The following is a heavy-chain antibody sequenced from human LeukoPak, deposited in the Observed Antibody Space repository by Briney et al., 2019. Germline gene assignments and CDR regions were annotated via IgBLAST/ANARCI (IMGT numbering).Heavy chain of an antibody. V-gene: IGHV3-23*01. CDR3: ARDPHGSSSVGWFDP. Sequence: PGGSLRLSCAASGFTFSSYAMSWVRQAPGKGLEWVSAISGSGGSTYYADSVKGRFTISRDNAKNSLYLQMNSLRAEDTAVYYCARDPHGSSSVGWFDPWGQGTLVTVSS. CDR2: ISGSGGST. J-gene: IGHJ5*02. D-gene: IGHD6-6*01. CDR1: GFTFSSYA.